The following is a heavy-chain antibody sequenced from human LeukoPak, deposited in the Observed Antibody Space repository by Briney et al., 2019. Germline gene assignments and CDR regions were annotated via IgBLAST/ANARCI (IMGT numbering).Heavy chain of an antibody. D-gene: IGHD6-19*01. CDR1: GGSISSSDYY. J-gene: IGHJ4*02. V-gene: IGHV4-39*01. CDR2: IYYSGNT. CDR3: ASHRRYSTGSEEFDY. Sequence: PSETLSLTCTVSGGSISSSDYYGAWIRQPPGKGLEWIGSIYYSGNTYYNPSLKSRVTISVDTSKNQFSLRLSSVTAADTAVYYCASHRRYSTGSEEFDYWGQGTLVTVSS.